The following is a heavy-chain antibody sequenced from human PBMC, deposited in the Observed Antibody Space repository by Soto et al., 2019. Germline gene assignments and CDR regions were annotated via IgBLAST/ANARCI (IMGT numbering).Heavy chain of an antibody. D-gene: IGHD2-15*01. CDR3: TIGSVEGV. CDR1: GLTISNAW. Sequence: EVHLVESGGGFIYPGGSLRLSCAASGLTISNAWMNWVRQAPGKGLEWVGRIKTNTEGGTTDYAAAVKGRFTVSRDDSKNTLYLQMNSLRTEDTAVYYCTIGSVEGVWGQGTTVTVSS. J-gene: IGHJ6*02. V-gene: IGHV3-15*07. CDR2: IKTNTEGGTT.